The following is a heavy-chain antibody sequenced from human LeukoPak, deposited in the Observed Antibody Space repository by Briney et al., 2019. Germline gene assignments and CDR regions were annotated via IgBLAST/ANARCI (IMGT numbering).Heavy chain of an antibody. Sequence: VASVKVSCTASGGTFSSYAISWVRQAPGQGLEWMGGIIPIFGTANYAQKFQGRVTITADESTSTAYMELSSLRSEDTAVYYCAREIGDYGDYLDYWGQGTLVTVSS. CDR3: AREIGDYGDYLDY. CDR1: GGTFSSYA. D-gene: IGHD4-17*01. J-gene: IGHJ4*02. CDR2: IIPIFGTA. V-gene: IGHV1-69*01.